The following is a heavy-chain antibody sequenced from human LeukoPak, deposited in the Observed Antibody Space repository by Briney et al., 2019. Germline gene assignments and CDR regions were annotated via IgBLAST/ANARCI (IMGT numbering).Heavy chain of an antibody. CDR2: ISYDGSNK. V-gene: IGHV3-30-3*01. Sequence: GGSLRLSCAASGFTFSSYAMHWVRQAPGKGLEWVAVISYDGSNKYYADSVKGRFTISRDNSKNTLYLQMNSLRAEDTAVYYCARDYYGSGSYYVYWGQGTLVTVSS. J-gene: IGHJ4*02. CDR1: GFTFSSYA. D-gene: IGHD3-10*01. CDR3: ARDYYGSGSYYVY.